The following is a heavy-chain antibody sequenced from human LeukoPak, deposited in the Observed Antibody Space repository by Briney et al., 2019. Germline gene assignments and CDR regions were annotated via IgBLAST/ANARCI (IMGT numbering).Heavy chain of an antibody. CDR2: IYSGGST. Sequence: TGGSLRLSCAASGFTVSSNYMSWVRQAPGKGLEWVSVIYSGGSTYYADSVKGRFTISRDNSKNTLYLQMNSLRAEDTAVYYCARVRSGWYSSAGWFDPWGQGTLVTVSS. CDR1: GFTVSSNY. V-gene: IGHV3-66*01. CDR3: ARVRSGWYSSAGWFDP. D-gene: IGHD6-19*01. J-gene: IGHJ5*02.